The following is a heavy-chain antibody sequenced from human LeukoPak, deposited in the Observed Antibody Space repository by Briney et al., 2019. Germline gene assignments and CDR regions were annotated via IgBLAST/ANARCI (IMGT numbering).Heavy chain of an antibody. J-gene: IGHJ3*02. D-gene: IGHD3-22*01. V-gene: IGHV3-72*01. CDR2: TRNKARGYTT. CDR3: ARDGAEGDNSAFDI. Sequence: HPGGSLRLSCAASGVTLSDHHMDWVRQAPGKGLEWVGCTRNKARGYTTEYAASVKGRFTISRDDSKTLVYLQMNSLKTEDTAVYFCARDGAEGDNSAFDIWGQGTVVTVSS. CDR1: GVTLSDHH.